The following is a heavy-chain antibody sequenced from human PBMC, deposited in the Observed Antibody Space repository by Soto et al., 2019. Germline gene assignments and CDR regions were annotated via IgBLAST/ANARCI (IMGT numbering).Heavy chain of an antibody. J-gene: IGHJ6*02. CDR3: ASLYRKSTMIVVLSVYYGMDV. D-gene: IGHD3-22*01. V-gene: IGHV3-30-3*01. CDR1: GLTFRSYA. CDR2: ISYDGSNK. Sequence: PGRLLRLCNAAAGLTFRSYARHWVRQAPGKGLEWVAVISYDGSNKYYADSVKGRFTISRDNSKNTLYLQMNSLRAEDTAVYYCASLYRKSTMIVVLSVYYGMDVWGQGTTVTVSS.